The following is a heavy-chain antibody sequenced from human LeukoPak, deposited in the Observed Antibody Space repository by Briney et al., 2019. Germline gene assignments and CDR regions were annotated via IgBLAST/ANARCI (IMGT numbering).Heavy chain of an antibody. V-gene: IGHV3-23*01. CDR3: TRDPGGGYSPTWYEGLFKY. Sequence: PGGSLRLSCAASGLLFRSYAMTWVRQAPGKGLQWVAAISPSGDTTYYADSVGGRFTVSRDNSNDILFLQVTNLRAEDTAVYFCTRDPGGGYSPTWYEGLFKYWGQGTLLSVYS. D-gene: IGHD5-18*01. CDR2: ISPSGDTT. CDR1: GLLFRSYA. J-gene: IGHJ4*02.